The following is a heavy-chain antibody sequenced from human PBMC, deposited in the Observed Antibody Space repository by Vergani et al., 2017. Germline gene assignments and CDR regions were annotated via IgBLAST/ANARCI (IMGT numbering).Heavy chain of an antibody. CDR2: IRYDGSNK. D-gene: IGHD2-2*01. Sequence: QVQLVESGGGVVQPGGSLRLSCAASGFTFSSYGMHWVRQAPGKGLGWVAFIRYDGSNKYYADSVKGRFTISRDNSKNTLYLQMNSLRAEDTAVYYCAKVVVVVPAGRQGYYGMDVWGQGTTVTVSS. V-gene: IGHV3-30*02. J-gene: IGHJ6*02. CDR3: AKVVVVVPAGRQGYYGMDV. CDR1: GFTFSSYG.